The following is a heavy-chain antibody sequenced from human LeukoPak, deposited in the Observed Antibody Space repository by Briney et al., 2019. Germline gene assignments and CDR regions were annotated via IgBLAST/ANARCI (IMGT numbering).Heavy chain of an antibody. J-gene: IGHJ4*01. D-gene: IGHD4-23*01. Sequence: LSLTCTVSGGSISSSSYYWGWIRQTPGMGLESLAYISGMGHDIYYADSVKGRFTISRDNAKNSLYLQMNSLRPEDTALYYCSTGPRSLPYWGPGTLVTVSS. CDR2: ISGMGHDI. CDR3: STGPRSLPY. V-gene: IGHV3-11*01. CDR1: GGSISSSSYY.